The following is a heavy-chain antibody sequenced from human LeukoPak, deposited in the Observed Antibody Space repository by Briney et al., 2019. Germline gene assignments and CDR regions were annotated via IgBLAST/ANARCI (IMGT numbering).Heavy chain of an antibody. Sequence: GGSLRLSCAASGFNFSNYDTSWVRKAPGKGLEWVSVISGSGGSKYYADSVKGRFTISRDNSKNTLYLQMNSLRAEDTAVYYCAKGIYDSSGYYLDYWGQGTLVTVSS. CDR3: AKGIYDSSGYYLDY. CDR1: GFNFSNYD. J-gene: IGHJ4*02. V-gene: IGHV3-23*01. D-gene: IGHD3-22*01. CDR2: ISGSGGSK.